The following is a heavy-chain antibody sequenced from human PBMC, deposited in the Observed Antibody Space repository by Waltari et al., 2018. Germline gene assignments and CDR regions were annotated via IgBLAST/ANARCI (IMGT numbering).Heavy chain of an antibody. Sequence: QVQLVQSGAEVKKPGASVKVSCKASGYTFTSYDINWVRQATGQGLEWMGWRNPTSGNTGYAQKVQGRVTMTRKTSISTAYMELSSLRSEDTAVYYCARGGRDYDIFGWFDPWGQGTLVTVSS. J-gene: IGHJ5*02. CDR1: GYTFTSYD. V-gene: IGHV1-8*01. CDR3: ARGGRDYDIFGWFDP. D-gene: IGHD3-9*01. CDR2: RNPTSGNT.